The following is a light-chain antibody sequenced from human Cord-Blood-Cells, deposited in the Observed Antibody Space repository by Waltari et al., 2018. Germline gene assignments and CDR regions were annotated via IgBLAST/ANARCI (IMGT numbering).Light chain of an antibody. J-gene: IGLJ2*01. CDR2: DVS. Sequence: GLSQPAALSGSPGQTITIYCTATSRDARGHPSVSWYQQHPGKATKLMIYDVSKRPSGVSKRYSGSKSGNTASLTISGLQAEDEADYYCSSYTRSPVFGGGTKLTVL. V-gene: IGLV2-14*01. CDR3: SSYTRSPV. CDR1: SRDARGHPS.